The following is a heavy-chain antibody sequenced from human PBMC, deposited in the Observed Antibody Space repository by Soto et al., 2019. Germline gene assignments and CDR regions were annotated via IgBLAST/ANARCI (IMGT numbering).Heavy chain of an antibody. CDR3: ARGRYGHY. J-gene: IGHJ4*02. CDR2: ISAHNGNT. Sequence: QVHLVQSGAEVKKPGASVKVSCKGSGYAFTTYGITWVRQAPGQGLEWMGWISAHNGNTNYAQKLQGRVTVTRDTSTSTAYMELTSLRSADTAVYYCARGRYGHYWGQGALVTVSS. CDR1: GYAFTTYG. V-gene: IGHV1-18*01. D-gene: IGHD1-1*01.